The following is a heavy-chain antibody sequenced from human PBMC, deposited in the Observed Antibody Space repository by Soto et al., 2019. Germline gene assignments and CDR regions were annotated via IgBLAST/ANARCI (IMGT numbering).Heavy chain of an antibody. D-gene: IGHD4-17*01. J-gene: IGHJ6*02. CDR3: ARTPFKGVSGDYYYYYGMDV. CDR1: GGTFSSYA. V-gene: IGHV1-69*01. CDR2: IIPIFGTA. Sequence: QVQLVQSGAEVQKPGSSVKVSCKASGGTFSSYAISWVRQAPGQGLEWMGGIIPIFGTANYAQKFQGRVTITADESTSTAYMELSSLRSEDTAVYYCARTPFKGVSGDYYYYYGMDVWGQGTTVTVSS.